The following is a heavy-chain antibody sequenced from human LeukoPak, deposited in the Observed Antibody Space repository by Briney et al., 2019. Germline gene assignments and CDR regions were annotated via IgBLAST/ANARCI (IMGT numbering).Heavy chain of an antibody. CDR1: GFTFSSYA. D-gene: IGHD6-6*01. J-gene: IGHJ4*02. V-gene: IGHV3-30*04. CDR2: ISYDGSNK. Sequence: GGSLRLSCAASGFTFSSYAMHWVRQAPGKGLEWVAVISYDGSNKYYADSVKGRFTISRDNSKNTLYLQMNSLRAEDTAVYYCARHDEQLDYYFDYWGQGTLVTVSS. CDR3: ARHDEQLDYYFDY.